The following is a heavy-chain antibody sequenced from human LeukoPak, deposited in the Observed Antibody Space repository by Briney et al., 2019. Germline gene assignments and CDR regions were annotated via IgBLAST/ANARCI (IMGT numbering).Heavy chain of an antibody. CDR2: INSDGSST. CDR3: ARDCSSTSCYGVAKSPFDY. V-gene: IGHV3-74*01. Sequence: GGSLRLSCAASGFTFSSYWMHWVRQAPGKGLVWVSRINSDGSSTSYADSVKGRFTISRDNAKNTLYLQMNSLRAEDTAVYYCARDCSSTSCYGVAKSPFDYWGQGTLVTVSS. D-gene: IGHD2-2*01. J-gene: IGHJ4*02. CDR1: GFTFSSYW.